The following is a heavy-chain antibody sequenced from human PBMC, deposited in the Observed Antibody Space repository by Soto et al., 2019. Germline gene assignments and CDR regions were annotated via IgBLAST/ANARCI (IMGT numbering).Heavy chain of an antibody. D-gene: IGHD6-19*01. CDR1: GFTFSSYE. V-gene: IGHV3-48*03. CDR3: ARGQYSSGGGYFDY. CDR2: ISSSGSTI. J-gene: IGHJ4*02. Sequence: EVQLVESGGGLVQPGGSLRLSCAASGFTFSSYEMNWVRQAPGKGLEWVSYISSSGSTIYYADSVKGRFTISRDNAKNSLYQQMNRLRAEDTAVYYCARGQYSSGGGYFDYWGQETLVTVSS.